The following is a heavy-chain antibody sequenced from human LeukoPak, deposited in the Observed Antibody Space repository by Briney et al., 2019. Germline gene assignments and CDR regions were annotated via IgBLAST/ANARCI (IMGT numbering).Heavy chain of an antibody. Sequence: LRLSXAASGFTFNRYWMHWVRQVPGKGLVWVSRINSDGSSTTYADSVKGRFTISRDNARKTLYLQMNSLRAEDTAVYYCARGRGTIYMFDYWGQXXXXXXSS. CDR1: GFTFNRYW. CDR2: INSDGSST. CDR3: ARGRGTIYMFDY. J-gene: IGHJ4*02. V-gene: IGHV3-74*01. D-gene: IGHD2/OR15-2a*01.